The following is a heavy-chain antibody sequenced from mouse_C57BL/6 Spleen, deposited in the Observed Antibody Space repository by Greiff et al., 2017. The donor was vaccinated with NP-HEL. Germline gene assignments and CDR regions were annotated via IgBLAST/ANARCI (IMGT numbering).Heavy chain of an antibody. Sequence: QVQLQQSGAELVRPGTSVKLSCKASGYTFTSYWMHWVKQRPGQGLEWIGVIDPSDSYTNYNQKFKGKATLTVDTSSSTAYMQLSSLTSEDSAVYYCARTSYYGSSSFAYWGQGTLVTVSA. CDR1: GYTFTSYW. D-gene: IGHD1-1*01. CDR2: IDPSDSYT. CDR3: ARTSYYGSSSFAY. J-gene: IGHJ3*01. V-gene: IGHV1-59*01.